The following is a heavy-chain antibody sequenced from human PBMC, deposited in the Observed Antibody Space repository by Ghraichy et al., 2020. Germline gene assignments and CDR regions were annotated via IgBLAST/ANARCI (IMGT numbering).Heavy chain of an antibody. CDR3: ARDYTPYDFWSGYYTYFDY. Sequence: GESLNISCAASGFTFSSYSMNWVRQAPGKGLEWVSYISSSSSTIYYADSVKGRFTISRDNAKNSLYLQMNSLRDEDTAVYYCARDYTPYDFWSGYYTYFDYWGQGTLVTVSS. CDR2: ISSSSSTI. V-gene: IGHV3-48*02. CDR1: GFTFSSYS. J-gene: IGHJ4*02. D-gene: IGHD3-3*01.